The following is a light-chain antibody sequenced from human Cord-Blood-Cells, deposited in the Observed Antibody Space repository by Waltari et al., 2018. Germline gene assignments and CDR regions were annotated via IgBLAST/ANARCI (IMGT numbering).Light chain of an antibody. CDR2: DAS. V-gene: IGKV3-11*01. CDR1: QSVSSY. Sequence: EIVLTQSLATLSLSPGERATLSCRASQSVSSYLAWYQQKPGQAPSLLIYDASNRATGIPARFSGRGSGTDFTLTISSLEPEDFAVCYCQRRSNWPQTFGGGTKVEIK. J-gene: IGKJ4*01. CDR3: QRRSNWPQT.